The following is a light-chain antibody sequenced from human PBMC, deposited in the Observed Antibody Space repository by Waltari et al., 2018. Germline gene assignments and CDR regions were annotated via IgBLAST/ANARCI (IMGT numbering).Light chain of an antibody. CDR1: QSVSNNY. J-gene: IGKJ4*01. V-gene: IGKV3-20*01. Sequence: NVLTQSPGTLSLSPGERATLPCRASQSVSNNYLAWFQQHPGQAPRLLIYGASSRATGIPDRFSGSGSGTDFTLTISRLEPEDSAVYFCHLYGSARTFGGGTKVEIK. CDR2: GAS. CDR3: HLYGSART.